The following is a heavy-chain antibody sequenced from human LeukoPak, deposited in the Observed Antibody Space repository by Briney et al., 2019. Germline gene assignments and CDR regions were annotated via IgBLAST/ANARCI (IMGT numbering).Heavy chain of an antibody. V-gene: IGHV4-28*01. CDR2: IYYSGST. CDR3: ARYTTSWYTFDI. Sequence: SETLSLTCAVSGYSISSSNWWGWIRQPPGKGLEWIGYIYYSGSTYYQLSLKSRVTMSVDTSKNQFSLKLSSVTAVDTAVYYCARYTTSWYTFDIWGQGTMVTVSS. D-gene: IGHD6-13*01. J-gene: IGHJ3*02. CDR1: GYSISSSNW.